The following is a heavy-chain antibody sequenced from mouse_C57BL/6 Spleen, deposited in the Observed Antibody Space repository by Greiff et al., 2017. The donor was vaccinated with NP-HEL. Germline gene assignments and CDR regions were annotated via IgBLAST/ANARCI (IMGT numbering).Heavy chain of an antibody. Sequence: VQLQQSGPELVKPGASVKISCKASGYSFTGYYMNWVKQSPEKSLEWIGEINPSTGGTTYNQKFKAKATLTVDKSSSTAYMQLKSLTSEDSAVYYCTRVTAQATDWGQGTLVTVSA. CDR2: INPSTGGT. V-gene: IGHV1-42*01. CDR3: TRVTAQATD. D-gene: IGHD3-2*02. J-gene: IGHJ3*01. CDR1: GYSFTGYY.